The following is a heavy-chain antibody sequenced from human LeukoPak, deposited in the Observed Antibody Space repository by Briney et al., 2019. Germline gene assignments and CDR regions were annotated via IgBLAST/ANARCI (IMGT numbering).Heavy chain of an antibody. Sequence: PSETLSLTCSVSGDSISRYYWNWIRQPAGKGLEWIGRVFASGTTNYNPSRTSRVSISADKSKNQVSLRLSSVTAADTAIYYCARGWKQLVYWGEGALVTVSS. V-gene: IGHV4-4*07. CDR1: GDSISRYY. D-gene: IGHD1-1*01. CDR2: VFASGTT. J-gene: IGHJ4*02. CDR3: ARGWKQLVY.